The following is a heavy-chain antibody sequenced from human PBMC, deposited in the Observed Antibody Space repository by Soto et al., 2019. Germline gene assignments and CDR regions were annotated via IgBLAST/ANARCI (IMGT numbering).Heavy chain of an antibody. CDR1: GGSFSGYY. V-gene: IGHV4-34*01. CDR3: AREPYYDFWQPMDV. Sequence: SETLSLTCAVYGGSFSGYYWSWIRQPPGKGLEWIGEINHSGSTNYNPSLKSRVTISVDTSKNQFSLKLSSVTAADTAVYYCAREPYYDFWQPMDVWGKGTTVTVSS. CDR2: INHSGST. D-gene: IGHD3-3*01. J-gene: IGHJ6*04.